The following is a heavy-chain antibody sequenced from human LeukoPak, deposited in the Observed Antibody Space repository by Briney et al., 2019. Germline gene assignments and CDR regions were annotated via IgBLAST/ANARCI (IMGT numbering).Heavy chain of an antibody. CDR2: INPNSGGT. Sequence: ASVKVSCRASGYTFTGYYMHWVRQAPGQGLEWMGWINPNSGGTNYAQKFQGRVTMTRDTSISTAYMELSRLRSDDTAVYYCAREEVYYYYGMDVWGQGTTVTVSS. CDR1: GYTFTGYY. V-gene: IGHV1-2*02. J-gene: IGHJ6*02. CDR3: AREEVYYYYGMDV.